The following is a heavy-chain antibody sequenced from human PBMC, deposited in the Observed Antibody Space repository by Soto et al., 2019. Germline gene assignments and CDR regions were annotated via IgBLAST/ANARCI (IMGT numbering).Heavy chain of an antibody. J-gene: IGHJ2*01. CDR2: INDRGSI. D-gene: IGHD3-9*01. V-gene: IGHV4-34*01. CDR1: GGSFSGYY. Sequence: QVQLQQWGAGPLRPLETLSLTCGVSGGSFSGYYWAWIRQSPGKGLEWIGEINDRGSINYNPSLKSRVSISVEASKNHCSLNLRSVTAAATAVYYCARESHDILTGPPWVWYFDLWGRGTLVTVSS. CDR3: ARESHDILTGPPWVWYFDL.